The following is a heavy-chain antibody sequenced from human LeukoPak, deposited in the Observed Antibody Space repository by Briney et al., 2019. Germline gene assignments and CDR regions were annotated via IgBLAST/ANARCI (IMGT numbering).Heavy chain of an antibody. V-gene: IGHV3-72*01. Sequence: PGGSLRLSCAASGFSFNNFGIHWVRQAPGKGLEWVVRSRNKANSYSTEYAASVRGRFTVSRDLLKNSVYLQMNSLKTEDTAMYYCTRDESALWGQGTLVTVSS. CDR2: SRNKANSYST. J-gene: IGHJ4*02. CDR1: GFSFNNFG. CDR3: TRDESAL.